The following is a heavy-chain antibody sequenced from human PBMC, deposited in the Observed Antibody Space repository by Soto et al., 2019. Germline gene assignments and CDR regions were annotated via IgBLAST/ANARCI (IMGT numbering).Heavy chain of an antibody. J-gene: IGHJ4*02. CDR1: GFTFSTYG. CDR3: ATARNLNGDYDFFDY. D-gene: IGHD4-17*01. V-gene: IGHV3-30*03. CDR2: ISFDGTNI. Sequence: PGGSLRLSCAASGFTFSTYGMHWVRQAPGKGLEWVAVISFDGTNIYYADSVKGRFTISRDNSEKTLYLQMNSLRPEDTAVYYCATARNLNGDYDFFDYWGQGTLVTVSS.